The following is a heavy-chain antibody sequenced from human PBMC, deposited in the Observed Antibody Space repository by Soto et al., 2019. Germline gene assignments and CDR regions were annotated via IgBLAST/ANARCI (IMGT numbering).Heavy chain of an antibody. D-gene: IGHD1-26*01. Sequence: QVQLQESGPGLVKPSGTLSLTCTVSGGSMTSSNWLNWVRQSPGKGLEGIGEAHHSGRTNYHPSLKSRVTISVDKSTNHSSMKLSSVTAADTAVYFCARSEATGLDYWGQGTLVTVSS. J-gene: IGHJ4*02. CDR2: AHHSGRT. CDR3: ARSEATGLDY. V-gene: IGHV4-4*02. CDR1: GGSMTSSNW.